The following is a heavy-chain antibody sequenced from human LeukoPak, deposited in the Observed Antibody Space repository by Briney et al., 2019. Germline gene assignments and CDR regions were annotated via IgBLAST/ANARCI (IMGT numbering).Heavy chain of an antibody. J-gene: IGHJ4*02. CDR2: IYYSGST. D-gene: IGHD1-14*01. Sequence: SETLSLTCTVSGGSISSGSYYWGWIRQPPGKGLEWIGSIYYSGSTYYNPSLKSRVTISVDTSKNQFSLRLSSVTAADTAVYYCARDSLPLRYFDYWGQGTLVTVSS. CDR1: GGSISSGSYY. V-gene: IGHV4-39*07. CDR3: ARDSLPLRYFDY.